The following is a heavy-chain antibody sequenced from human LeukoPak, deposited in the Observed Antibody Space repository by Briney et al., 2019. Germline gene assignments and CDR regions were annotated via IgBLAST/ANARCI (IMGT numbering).Heavy chain of an antibody. CDR1: GFTFNTYS. Sequence: GGSLRLSCAASGFTFNTYSMNWVRQAPWKGLEWVSYISSSRSTIYYADSVKGRFTISRDNAKNSLYLQMNSLRDEDTAVYYCARAVAGFDYWGQGTLVTVSS. D-gene: IGHD6-19*01. V-gene: IGHV3-48*02. CDR2: ISSSRSTI. J-gene: IGHJ4*02. CDR3: ARAVAGFDY.